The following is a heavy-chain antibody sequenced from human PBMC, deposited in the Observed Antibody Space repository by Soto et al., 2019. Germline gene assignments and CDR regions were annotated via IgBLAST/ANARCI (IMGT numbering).Heavy chain of an antibody. J-gene: IGHJ4*02. CDR3: ARRVRNSSSWFGDFGC. Sequence: QVQLQQWGAGLLKPSETLSLTCAVYGGSFSGYYWSWIRQPPGKGLEWIGEINHSGSTNYNPSLKSRVTISVDTSKNQFSLQLSSVTAADTAVYYCARRVRNSSSWFGDFGCWGQGTLVTVSS. V-gene: IGHV4-34*01. CDR1: GGSFSGYY. D-gene: IGHD6-13*01. CDR2: INHSGST.